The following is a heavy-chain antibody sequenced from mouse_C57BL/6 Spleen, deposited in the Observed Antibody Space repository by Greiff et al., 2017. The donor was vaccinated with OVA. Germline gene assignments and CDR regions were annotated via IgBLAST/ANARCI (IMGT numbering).Heavy chain of an antibody. Sequence: QVHVKQPGAELVKPGASVKMSCKASGYTFTSYWITWVKQRPGQGLEWIGDIYPGSGSTNYNEKFKSKATLTVDTSSSTAYMQLSSLTSEDSAVYYCARSYDYDVPFAYWGQGTLVTVSA. CDR3: ARSYDYDVPFAY. J-gene: IGHJ3*01. CDR2: IYPGSGST. V-gene: IGHV1-55*01. D-gene: IGHD2-4*01. CDR1: GYTFTSYW.